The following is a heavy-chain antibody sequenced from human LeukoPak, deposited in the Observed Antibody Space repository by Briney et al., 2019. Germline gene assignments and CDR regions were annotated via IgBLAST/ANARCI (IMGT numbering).Heavy chain of an antibody. CDR3: AREFSSSWGGGFDP. V-gene: IGHV4-30-4*01. J-gene: IGHJ5*02. Sequence: SETLSLTCTVSGGSISSGDYYWSWIRQPPGKGLEWIGYIYYSGSTYYNPSPKSRVTISVDTSKNQFSLKLSSVTAADTAVYYCAREFSSSWGGGFDPWGQGTLVTVSS. CDR2: IYYSGST. CDR1: GGSISSGDYY. D-gene: IGHD6-13*01.